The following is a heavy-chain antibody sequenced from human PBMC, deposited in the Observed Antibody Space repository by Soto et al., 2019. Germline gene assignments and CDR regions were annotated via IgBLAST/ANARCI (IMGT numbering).Heavy chain of an antibody. D-gene: IGHD3-3*01. J-gene: IGHJ4*02. CDR2: ISYDGSNK. CDR3: ARDKRDLRFLEWSYYFDY. CDR1: GFTFSSYA. V-gene: IGHV3-30-3*01. Sequence: QVQLVESGGGVGQPGRSLRLSCAASGFTFSSYAMHWVRQAPGKGLEWVAVISYDGSNKYYADSVKGRFTISGDNSKNTLYLQMNSLRAEDTAVYYCARDKRDLRFLEWSYYFDYWGQGTLVTVSS.